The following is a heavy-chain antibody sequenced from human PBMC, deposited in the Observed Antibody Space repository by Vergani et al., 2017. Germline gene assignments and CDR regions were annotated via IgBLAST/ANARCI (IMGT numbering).Heavy chain of an antibody. Sequence: VELLESGGGLAQPGGSLRVSCSASGFRVTTYYMSWVRQAPGKGLEWVSVIKSDGRTSYAESVRGRFTISRDTSRNAVYLQMNILRVKDTGVYYCTRSECSGTTCYGHYFDLWCHGILVTVSS. V-gene: IGHV3-66*02. CDR1: GFRVTTYY. J-gene: IGHJ4*01. CDR2: IKSDGRT. CDR3: TRSECSGTTCYGHYFDL. D-gene: IGHD2-15*01.